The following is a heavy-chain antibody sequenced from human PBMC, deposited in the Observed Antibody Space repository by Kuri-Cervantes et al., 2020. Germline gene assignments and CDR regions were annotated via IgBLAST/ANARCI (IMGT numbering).Heavy chain of an antibody. CDR1: GYTFTGYG. CDR3: ARDRKQWLVPSWFDP. V-gene: IGHV1-18*01. CDR2: ISAYNGNT. J-gene: IGHJ5*02. Sequence: ASVKVSCKASGYTFTGYGISWVRQAPGQGLEWMGWISAYNGNTNYAQKLQGRVTMTTDTSTSTAYMELRSLRSDDTAVYYCARDRKQWLVPSWFDPWGQGTLVTVSS. D-gene: IGHD6-19*01.